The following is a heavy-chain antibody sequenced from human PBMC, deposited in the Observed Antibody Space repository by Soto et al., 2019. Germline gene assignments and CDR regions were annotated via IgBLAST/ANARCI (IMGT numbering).Heavy chain of an antibody. V-gene: IGHV4-39*01. D-gene: IGHD3-10*01. Sequence: QLQLQESGPGLVKPSETLSLTCTVSGGSISSSSYYWGWIRQPPGKGLEWIGSIYYSGSTYYNPSLKSRVTISVDTSKNQFSLKLSSVTAADTAVYYCARHDVELWFGGLNFDYWGQGTLVTVSS. CDR2: IYYSGST. CDR3: ARHDVELWFGGLNFDY. CDR1: GGSISSSSYY. J-gene: IGHJ4*02.